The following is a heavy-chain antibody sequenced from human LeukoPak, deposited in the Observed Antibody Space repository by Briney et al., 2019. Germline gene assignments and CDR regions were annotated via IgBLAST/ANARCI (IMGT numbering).Heavy chain of an antibody. CDR3: ARETTGWGGSHY. D-gene: IGHD1-14*01. J-gene: IGHJ4*02. CDR1: GSTFTGYY. Sequence: ASVKVSCKASGSTFTGYYIHWVRQAPGQGLEWMGWINPNSGATNYAQKFQSRVTMTGDTSISTAYMELSGLRSGDTAVYYCARETTGWGGSHYWGQGTLVTVSS. CDR2: INPNSGAT. V-gene: IGHV1-2*02.